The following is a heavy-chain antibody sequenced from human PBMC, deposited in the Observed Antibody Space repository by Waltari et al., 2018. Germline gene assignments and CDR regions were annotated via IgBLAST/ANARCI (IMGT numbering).Heavy chain of an antibody. J-gene: IGHJ4*02. V-gene: IGHV3-43*01. CDR3: AKGSPSGIDY. D-gene: IGHD1-26*01. CDR2: ISWDGGST. CDR1: GFTFDDYT. Sequence: EVQLVESGGVVVQPGGSLRLSCAASGFTFDDYTMHWVRQAPGKGLEWVSLISWDGGSTYYADSVKGRFTISRDNSKNSLYLQMNSLRTEDIALYYCAKGSPSGIDYWGQGTLVTVSS.